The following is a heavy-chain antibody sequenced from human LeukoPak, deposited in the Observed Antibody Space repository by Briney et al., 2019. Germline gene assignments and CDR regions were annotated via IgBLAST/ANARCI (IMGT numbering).Heavy chain of an antibody. Sequence: SETLSLTCTVSGGSISSYYWSWIRQPPGKGLEWIGEINHSGSTNYNPSLKSRVTISVDTSKNQFSLKLSSVTAADTAVYYCARGLRHNDYWGQGTLVTVSS. V-gene: IGHV4-34*01. CDR3: ARGLRHNDY. J-gene: IGHJ4*02. CDR2: INHSGST. CDR1: GGSISSYY.